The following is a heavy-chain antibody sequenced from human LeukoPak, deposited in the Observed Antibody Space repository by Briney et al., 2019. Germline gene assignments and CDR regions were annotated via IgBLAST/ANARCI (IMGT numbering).Heavy chain of an antibody. CDR2: IYYSGST. V-gene: IGHV4-39*01. J-gene: IGHJ3*02. CDR1: GGFISSSSYY. Sequence: SQTLSLTCTVSGGFISSSSYYWGWIRQPPGKGLEWIGSIYYSGSTYYNPSLKSRVTISVDTSKNQFSLKLSSVTAADTAVYYCAKDRLLDAFDIWGQGTMVTVSS. D-gene: IGHD2-15*01. CDR3: AKDRLLDAFDI.